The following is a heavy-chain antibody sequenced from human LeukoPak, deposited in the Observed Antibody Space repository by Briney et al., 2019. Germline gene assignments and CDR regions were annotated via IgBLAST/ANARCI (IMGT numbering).Heavy chain of an antibody. D-gene: IGHD4/OR15-4a*01. V-gene: IGHV4-31*03. CDR2: IDYSGST. CDR1: GDSISSGDYY. CDR3: ARVREATIAPFFDY. J-gene: IGHJ4*02. Sequence: SETLSLTCTVSGDSISSGDYYWTWIRQHPGKGLEWIVCIDYSGSTYYHLSLKSRVIISADTSKTHFSLKLSSVTAADTAVYYCARVREATIAPFFDYWGQGILVTVSS.